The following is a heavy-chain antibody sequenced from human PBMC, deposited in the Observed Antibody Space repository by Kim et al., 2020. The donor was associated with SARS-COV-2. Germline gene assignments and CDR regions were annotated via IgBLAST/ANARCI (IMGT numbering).Heavy chain of an antibody. CDR3: ARRLMGIAAAGDNHFDY. D-gene: IGHD6-13*01. V-gene: IGHV5-10-1*01. Sequence: FQGHVTISADKSISTAYLQWSSLKASDTAMYYCARRLMGIAAAGDNHFDYWGQGTLVTVSS. J-gene: IGHJ4*02.